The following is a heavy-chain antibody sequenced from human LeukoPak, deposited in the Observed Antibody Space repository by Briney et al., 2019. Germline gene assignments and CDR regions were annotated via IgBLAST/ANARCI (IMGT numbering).Heavy chain of an antibody. V-gene: IGHV3-23*01. D-gene: IGHD1-14*01. CDR1: GFTFSSYA. CDR3: AKVGSSFNYYYGMDV. CDR2: ISSSGGST. Sequence: PGGSLRLSCAASGFTFSSYAMSWVRQAPGKGLEWVSAISSSGGSTYYADSVKGRFTISRDNSKNTLYLQMNSLRAEDTAVYYCAKVGSSFNYYYGMDVWGQGTTVTVSS. J-gene: IGHJ6*02.